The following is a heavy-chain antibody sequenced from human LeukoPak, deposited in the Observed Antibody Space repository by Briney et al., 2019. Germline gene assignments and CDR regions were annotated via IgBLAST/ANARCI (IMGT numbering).Heavy chain of an antibody. D-gene: IGHD1-26*01. Sequence: GSLRLSCAASGFTVSSNYMSWVRQAPGKGLEWVSVIYSGGSTYYADSVKGRFTISRDNSKNTLYLQMNSLRAEDTAVYYCARSGLGILNWFDPWGQGTLVTVSS. CDR1: GFTVSSNY. CDR3: ARSGLGILNWFDP. V-gene: IGHV3-53*01. J-gene: IGHJ5*02. CDR2: IYSGGST.